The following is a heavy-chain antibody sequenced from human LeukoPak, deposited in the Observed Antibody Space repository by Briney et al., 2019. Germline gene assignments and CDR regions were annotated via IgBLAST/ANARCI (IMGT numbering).Heavy chain of an antibody. CDR3: ARDHLCGGACSSDYDAFDI. D-gene: IGHD2-21*02. Sequence: PSETLSLTCTVSGGSISSGGYYWSWIRQHPGKGLEWIGYISYSGSTFYNPSLKSRATISVDTSNHQLSLKVISVTAADTAVYYCARDHLCGGACSSDYDAFDIWGQGTVVTVSS. CDR1: GGSISSGGYY. V-gene: IGHV4-31*03. J-gene: IGHJ3*02. CDR2: ISYSGST.